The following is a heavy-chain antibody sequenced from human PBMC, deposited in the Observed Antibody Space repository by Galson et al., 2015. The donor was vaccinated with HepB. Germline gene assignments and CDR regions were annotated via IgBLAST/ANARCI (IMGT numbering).Heavy chain of an antibody. J-gene: IGHJ4*02. CDR2: ISYDGSNK. V-gene: IGHV3-30*04. CDR1: GFTFSSYA. CDR3: ARAGIWFGELLSYLDY. Sequence: SLRLSCAASGFTFSSYAMHWVRQAPGKGLEWVAVISYDGSNKYYADSVKGRFTISRDNSKNTLYLQMNSLRAEDTAVYYCARAGIWFGELLSYLDYWGQGTLVTVSS. D-gene: IGHD3-10*01.